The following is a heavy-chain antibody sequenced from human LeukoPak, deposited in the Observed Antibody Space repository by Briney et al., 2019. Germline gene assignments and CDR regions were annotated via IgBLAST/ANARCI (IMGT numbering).Heavy chain of an antibody. CDR1: GYTFTGYY. D-gene: IGHD3-10*01. Sequence: ASVKVSCKASGYTFTGYYMHWVRQATGQGLEWMGWINPNSGRTNYAQKFQGRVTMTRDTSISTAYMELSRLRCDDTAVYYCARAMVRGASPYYYYGMDAWGQGTTVTVSS. V-gene: IGHV1-2*02. CDR3: ARAMVRGASPYYYYGMDA. J-gene: IGHJ6*02. CDR2: INPNSGRT.